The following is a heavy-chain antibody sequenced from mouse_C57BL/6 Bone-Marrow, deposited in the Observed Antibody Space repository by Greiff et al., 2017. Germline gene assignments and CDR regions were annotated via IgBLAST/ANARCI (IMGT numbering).Heavy chain of an antibody. Sequence: QVQLKQSGAELARPGASVKLSCKASGYTFTSYGISWVKKRTGQGLAGIGEIYPRSGNTYYNEKFKGKATLTADKYSSKAYMELRSLTAEDSAVYFCARGGEGYYGNFLFAYWGQGTLVTVSA. CDR1: GYTFTSYG. CDR2: IYPRSGNT. CDR3: ARGGEGYYGNFLFAY. D-gene: IGHD2-1*01. J-gene: IGHJ3*01. V-gene: IGHV1-81*01.